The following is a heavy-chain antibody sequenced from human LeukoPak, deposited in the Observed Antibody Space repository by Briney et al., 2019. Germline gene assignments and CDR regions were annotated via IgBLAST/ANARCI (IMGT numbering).Heavy chain of an antibody. V-gene: IGHV1-8*03. CDR1: GYTFTSYD. Sequence: RASVKVSCKASGYTFTSYDINWVRQATGQGLEWMGWMNPNSGNTGYAQKFQGRVTITRNTSISTAYMELSSLRSEDTAVYYCARGYDFWSAEITWFDPWGQGTLVTVSS. D-gene: IGHD3-3*01. CDR3: ARGYDFWSAEITWFDP. J-gene: IGHJ5*02. CDR2: MNPNSGNT.